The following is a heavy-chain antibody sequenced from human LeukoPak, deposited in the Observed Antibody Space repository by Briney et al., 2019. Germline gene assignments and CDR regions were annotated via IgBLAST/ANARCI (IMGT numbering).Heavy chain of an antibody. Sequence: PSETLSLTCSVSGGSITNYYWSWIRQPPGKGLEWIGEINHSGSTNYNPSLKSRVTISVDTSKNQFSLKLSSVTAADTAVYYCASLRGASYYYDSSGYLGYWGQGTLVTVSS. CDR3: ASLRGASYYYDSSGYLGY. J-gene: IGHJ4*02. CDR2: INHSGST. CDR1: GGSITNYY. D-gene: IGHD3-22*01. V-gene: IGHV4-34*01.